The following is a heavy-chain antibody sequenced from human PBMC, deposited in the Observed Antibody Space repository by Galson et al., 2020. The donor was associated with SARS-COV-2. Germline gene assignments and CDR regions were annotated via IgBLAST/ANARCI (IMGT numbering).Heavy chain of an antibody. CDR1: GYTFTGYY. Sequence: ASVKVSCKASGYTFTGYYMHWVRQAPGQGLEWMGWINPNSGGTNYAQKFQGRVTMTRDTSISTAYMELSRLRSDDTAVYYCARVGLVRGVSYYYGMDVWGQGTTVTVSS. D-gene: IGHD3-10*01. CDR2: INPNSGGT. V-gene: IGHV1-2*02. CDR3: ARVGLVRGVSYYYGMDV. J-gene: IGHJ6*02.